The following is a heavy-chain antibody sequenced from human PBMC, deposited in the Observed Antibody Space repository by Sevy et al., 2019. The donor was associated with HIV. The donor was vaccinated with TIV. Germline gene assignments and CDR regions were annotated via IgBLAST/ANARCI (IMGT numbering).Heavy chain of an antibody. J-gene: IGHJ6*03. CDR1: GYTFTSFG. CDR3: ARRRPHDYYYFYMDV. CDR2: ISSNNGNT. V-gene: IGHV1-18*01. Sequence: ASVKVSCKASGYTFTSFGISWVRQAPGQGFEWIGWISSNNGNTKYAQEFQGRVTMTTETSTSTAYMELRNLRSDDTALYYCARRRPHDYYYFYMDVWGKGTTVTVSS.